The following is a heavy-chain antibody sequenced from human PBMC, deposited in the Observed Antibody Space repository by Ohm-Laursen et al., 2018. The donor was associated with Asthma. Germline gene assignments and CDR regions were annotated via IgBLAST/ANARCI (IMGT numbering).Heavy chain of an antibody. CDR1: GDSINSGNNY. CDR3: ARVKVGATTFDY. Sequence: TLSLTCTVSGDSINSGNNYWSWVRQHPGKGLEWIGYIYYSGLTYYNPSLKSRVTISVDTSKNQFSLKLSSVTAADTAVYYCARVKVGATTFDYWGQGTLVTVSS. V-gene: IGHV4-31*03. D-gene: IGHD1-26*01. CDR2: IYYSGLT. J-gene: IGHJ4*02.